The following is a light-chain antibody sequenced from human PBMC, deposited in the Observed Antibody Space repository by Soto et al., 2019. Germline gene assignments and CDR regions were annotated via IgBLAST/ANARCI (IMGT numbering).Light chain of an antibody. CDR1: SSDIGAYHY. J-gene: IGLJ1*01. CDR2: DVN. V-gene: IGLV2-11*01. Sequence: HSALTQPASLSGSPGQSITISCTGTSSDIGAYHYVSWYQHHPGKAPKLVIFDVNRRPSGVPHRFSDSKSDNTASLTISGLQAEDEADYYCCSYVGRYIYVFRTGTKVPVX. CDR3: CSYVGRYIYV.